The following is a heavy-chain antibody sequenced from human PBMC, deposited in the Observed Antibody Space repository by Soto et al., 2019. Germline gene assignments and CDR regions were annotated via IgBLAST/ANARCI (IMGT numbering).Heavy chain of an antibody. Sequence: GGSLRLSCAASGITFSRYAMTWVRQAPGKGLEWVSAIGGSGGSTYYADSVKGRFTISRDNSNNTLYLQMNSLRVEDTAVYYCAKGTSAWLFDYWGQGTMVTVS. D-gene: IGHD6-19*01. CDR2: IGGSGGST. CDR1: GITFSRYA. CDR3: AKGTSAWLFDY. V-gene: IGHV3-23*01. J-gene: IGHJ4*02.